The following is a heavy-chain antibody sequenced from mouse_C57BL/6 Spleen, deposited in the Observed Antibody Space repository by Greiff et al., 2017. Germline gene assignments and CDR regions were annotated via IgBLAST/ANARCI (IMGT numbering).Heavy chain of an antibody. Sequence: VQLVESGPGLVQPSQSLSITCTVSGFSLTSYGVHWVRQSPGKGLEWLGVIWSGGSTDYNAAFISRLSISKDNSKSQVFFKMNSLQADDTAIYYCARNPHYYGSSYPWYFDVWGTGTTVTVSS. CDR3: ARNPHYYGSSYPWYFDV. CDR1: GFSLTSYG. D-gene: IGHD1-1*01. CDR2: IWSGGST. V-gene: IGHV2-2*01. J-gene: IGHJ1*03.